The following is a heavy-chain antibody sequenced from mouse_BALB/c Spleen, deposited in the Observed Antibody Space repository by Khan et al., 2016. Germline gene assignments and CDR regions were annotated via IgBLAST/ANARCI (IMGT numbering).Heavy chain of an antibody. CDR3: ARLYYYGSVDY. Sequence: EVKLLESGGGLVQPGGSLKLSCAAAGFDFSRYWMNWVRQAPGKGLEWLGEINPDSSTINYAPSLKDKFIISRDNAKNTLYLQMHKVRSEDTALSYCARLYYYGSVDYWGQGTTLTVSS. D-gene: IGHD1-1*01. CDR2: INPDSSTI. V-gene: IGHV4-1*02. J-gene: IGHJ2*01. CDR1: GFDFSRYW.